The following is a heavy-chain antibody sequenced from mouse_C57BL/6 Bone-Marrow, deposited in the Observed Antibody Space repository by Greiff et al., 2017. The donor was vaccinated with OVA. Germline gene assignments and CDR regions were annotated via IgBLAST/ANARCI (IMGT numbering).Heavy chain of an antibody. J-gene: IGHJ2*01. CDR2: IDPSDSYT. Sequence: QVQLQQSGAELVKPGASVKLSCKASGYTFTSYWMQWVKQRPGQGLEWIGEIDPSDSYTNYNQKFKGKATLTVDTSSSTAYMQLSSLTSEDSAVYYCARLRLDYWGQGTTLTVSS. V-gene: IGHV1-50*01. CDR3: ARLRLDY. D-gene: IGHD1-1*01. CDR1: GYTFTSYW.